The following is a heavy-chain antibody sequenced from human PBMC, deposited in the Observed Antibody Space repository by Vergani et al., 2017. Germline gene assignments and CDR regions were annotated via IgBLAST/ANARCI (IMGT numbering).Heavy chain of an antibody. CDR3: ARGGSSSDPYYYYYMDV. CDR1: GGSISSYY. Sequence: QVQLQESGPGLVTPSETLSLTCTVSGGSISSYYWSWIRQPPGKGLEWIGNIYYSGFTNYNPSLKSRITISVDTSKNQFSLKLSSVTAADTAVYYYARGGSSSDPYYYYYMDVWGKGTTVTVSS. CDR2: IYYSGFT. V-gene: IGHV4-59*01. D-gene: IGHD6-6*01. J-gene: IGHJ6*03.